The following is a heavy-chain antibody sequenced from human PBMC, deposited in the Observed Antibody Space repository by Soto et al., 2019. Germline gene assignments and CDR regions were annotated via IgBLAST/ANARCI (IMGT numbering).Heavy chain of an antibody. V-gene: IGHV2-5*02. J-gene: IGHJ3*02. CDR3: ARRLRQSGTSWDSGAFDI. CDR2: IYWDDDK. CDR1: GFSLSTSGVG. D-gene: IGHD1-26*01. Sequence: QITLQESAPVLVRPTETLTLTCTYSGFSLSTSGVGVGWVRQSPGKALEWLAVIYWDDDKRYMPSLQNRLTISKDTSRNQVVLAMAHMPPMDTGTYYCARRLRQSGTSWDSGAFDIWGHGTVVAVS.